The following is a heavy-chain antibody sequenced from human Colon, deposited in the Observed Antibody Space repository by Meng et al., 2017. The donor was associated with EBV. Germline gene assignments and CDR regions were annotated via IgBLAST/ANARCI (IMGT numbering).Heavy chain of an antibody. Sequence: QVQLQESGPGLVKPSQTLSLTCPVSGGSISSGTYYWGWIRQLPGKGLEWIAYIHYSGSTYYSPSLKSRVTISVDTSKNQLSLKLSSMTAADTAVYYCARYVFDSSSLYSNWFDPWGQGTLVTVS. CDR2: IHYSGST. J-gene: IGHJ5*02. CDR1: GGSISSGTYY. CDR3: ARYVFDSSSLYSNWFDP. V-gene: IGHV4-31*03. D-gene: IGHD3-22*01.